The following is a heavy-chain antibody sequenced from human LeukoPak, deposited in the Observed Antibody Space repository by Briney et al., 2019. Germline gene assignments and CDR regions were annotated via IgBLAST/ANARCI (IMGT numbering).Heavy chain of an antibody. CDR2: IYTSGST. CDR3: ARTGSGSGNNRFWFDP. Sequence: SETLSLTCTVSGGSISSYYWSWIRQPPGKGLEWIGRIYTSGSTNYSPSLKSRVTISVDTSKNQFSLKLSSVTAADTAVYYCARTGSGSGNNRFWFDPWGQGTLVTVSS. CDR1: GGSISSYY. D-gene: IGHD3-10*01. J-gene: IGHJ5*02. V-gene: IGHV4-4*08.